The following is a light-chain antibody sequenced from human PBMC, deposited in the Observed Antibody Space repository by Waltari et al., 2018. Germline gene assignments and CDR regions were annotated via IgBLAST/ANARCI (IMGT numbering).Light chain of an antibody. Sequence: DIQMTQSPSSLSASVGDRVTITCRASQSISRYLNWYQQKPGKAPKLLIYAASSLPNGVPSRFGGSGSGTDFTLTISNLQPEDFATYYCQQSSSSPQSSFGQGTRLEIK. CDR3: QQSSSSPQSS. CDR1: QSISRY. CDR2: AAS. V-gene: IGKV1-39*01. J-gene: IGKJ5*01.